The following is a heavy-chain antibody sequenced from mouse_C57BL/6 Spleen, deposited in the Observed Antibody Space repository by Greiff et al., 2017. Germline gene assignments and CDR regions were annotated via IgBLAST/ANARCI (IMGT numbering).Heavy chain of an antibody. Sequence: QVQLQQPGAELVKPGASVKMSCKASGYTFTSYWITWVKQRPGQGLEWIGDIYPVSGSTNYNEKFKSKATLTVDTSSSTAYMQLSSLTSEDSAVYYCARKVYYYGSSPAFDYWGQGTTLTVSS. J-gene: IGHJ2*01. D-gene: IGHD1-1*01. CDR2: IYPVSGST. CDR1: GYTFTSYW. CDR3: ARKVYYYGSSPAFDY. V-gene: IGHV1-55*01.